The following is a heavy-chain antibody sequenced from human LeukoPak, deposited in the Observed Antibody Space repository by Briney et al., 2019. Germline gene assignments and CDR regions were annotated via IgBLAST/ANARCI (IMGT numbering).Heavy chain of an antibody. J-gene: IGHJ4*02. D-gene: IGHD3-3*01. CDR2: ISGSGDST. CDR3: ARPDGYDFWSGYHD. V-gene: IGHV3-23*01. CDR1: GFTFSSYA. Sequence: GGSLRLSCAASGFTFSSYAMSWVRQAPGKGLEWVSAISGSGDSTYYGDSVKGRFTISRDNSKNTLYLQMNSLRAEDTAVYYCARPDGYDFWSGYHDWGQGTLVTVSS.